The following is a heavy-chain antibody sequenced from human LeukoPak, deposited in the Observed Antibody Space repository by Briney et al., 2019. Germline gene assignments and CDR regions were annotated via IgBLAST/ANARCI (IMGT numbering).Heavy chain of an antibody. D-gene: IGHD4-23*01. CDR1: GFTFSSYG. CDR3: ARDMRVVTLGYFDY. CDR2: IWYDRSNK. Sequence: GGSLRLSCAASGFTFSSYGMHWVRQAPGKGLEWVAVIWYDRSNKYYADSVKGRFTISRDNSKNTLYLQMNSLRAEDTAVYYCARDMRVVTLGYFDYWGQGTLVTVSS. J-gene: IGHJ4*02. V-gene: IGHV3-33*01.